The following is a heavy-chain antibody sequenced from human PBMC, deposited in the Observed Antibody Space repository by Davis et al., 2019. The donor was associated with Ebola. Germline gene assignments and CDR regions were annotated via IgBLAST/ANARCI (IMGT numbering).Heavy chain of an antibody. Sequence: PGGSLRLSCAASGFTFSSYAMSWVRQAPGKGLEWVSAISGSGGSTYYADSVKGRFTISRDNSKNTLYLQMNSLRAEDTAVYYCAKEYSVKIAVAGILDYWGQGTLVTVSS. V-gene: IGHV3-23*01. J-gene: IGHJ4*02. CDR2: ISGSGGST. D-gene: IGHD6-19*01. CDR3: AKEYSVKIAVAGILDY. CDR1: GFTFSSYA.